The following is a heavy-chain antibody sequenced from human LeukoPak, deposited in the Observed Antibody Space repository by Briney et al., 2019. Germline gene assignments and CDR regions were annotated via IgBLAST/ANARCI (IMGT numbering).Heavy chain of an antibody. V-gene: IGHV3-15*01. CDR2: IKSKTDGGTT. D-gene: IGHD3-10*01. CDR1: GFTFSNAW. J-gene: IGHJ6*03. Sequence: PGGSLILSCAASGFTFSNAWMSWVRQAPGKGLEWVGRIKSKTDGGTTDYAAPVKGIFTISRDDSKNTLYLQMNSLKTEDTAVYYCTTDGYYGSGSAYYYYYMDVWGKGTTVTISS. CDR3: TTDGYYGSGSAYYYYYMDV.